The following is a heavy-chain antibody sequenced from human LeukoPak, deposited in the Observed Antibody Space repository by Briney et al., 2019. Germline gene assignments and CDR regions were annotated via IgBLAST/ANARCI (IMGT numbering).Heavy chain of an antibody. CDR2: ISTSGSN. Sequence: PETLSLTCTVSGDSISSSSWSWIRQPPGKGLEWIGYISTSGSNNYNPSLKSRVTISLDTSKNQFSLNVRSVTAADTAVYYCARRFYDPWSGNQNFDLWGRGTLVTVSS. J-gene: IGHJ2*01. V-gene: IGHV4-4*09. CDR1: GDSISSSS. CDR3: ARRFYDPWSGNQNFDL. D-gene: IGHD3-3*01.